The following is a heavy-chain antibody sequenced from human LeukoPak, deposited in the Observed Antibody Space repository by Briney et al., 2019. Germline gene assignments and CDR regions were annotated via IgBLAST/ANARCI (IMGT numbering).Heavy chain of an antibody. J-gene: IGHJ4*02. V-gene: IGHV3-23*01. D-gene: IGHD3-22*01. CDR1: GFTFSSYA. CDR2: ISGSGDNT. Sequence: GGSLRLSCAASGFTFSSYAMSWVRQAPGKGLEWVSGISGSGDNTYYADSVKGRFTISRDNSKNTLYVQVNSLGTEDTAAYYCAKGGYYDSSGSFYFDYWGQGTPVTVSS. CDR3: AKGGYYDSSGSFYFDY.